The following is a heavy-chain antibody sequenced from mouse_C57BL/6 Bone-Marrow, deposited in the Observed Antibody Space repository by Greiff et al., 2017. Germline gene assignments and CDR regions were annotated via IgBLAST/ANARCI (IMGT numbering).Heavy chain of an antibody. CDR2: IYPNNGGT. V-gene: IGHV1-26*01. CDR1: GYTFTDYY. Sequence: EVQLQQSGPELVKPGASVKISCKASGYTFTDYYMNWVKQSHGKSLEWIGDIYPNNGGTSYNQKFKGKATLTVDKSSSTAYMELRILTSEDSAGDFCARDGYYLAWCAYWGQGTLLTVSA. D-gene: IGHD2-3*01. J-gene: IGHJ3*01. CDR3: ARDGYYLAWCAY.